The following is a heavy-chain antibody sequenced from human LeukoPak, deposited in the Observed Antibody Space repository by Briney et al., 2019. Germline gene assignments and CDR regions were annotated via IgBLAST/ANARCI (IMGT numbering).Heavy chain of an antibody. V-gene: IGHV3-30*18. Sequence: HPGRSLRLSCAASGFTFSSYGMHWVRQAPGKGLEWVAVISYDGSNKYYADSVKGRFTISRDNSKNTLYLQMNSLRAEDTAVYYCAKDRVWFGEFRDFDYWGQGTLVTVSS. J-gene: IGHJ4*02. D-gene: IGHD3-10*01. CDR1: GFTFSSYG. CDR3: AKDRVWFGEFRDFDY. CDR2: ISYDGSNK.